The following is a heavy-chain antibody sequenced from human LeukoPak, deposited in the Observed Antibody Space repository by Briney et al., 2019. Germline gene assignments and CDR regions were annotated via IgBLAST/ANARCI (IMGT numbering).Heavy chain of an antibody. CDR2: ISYDGSNK. CDR1: GFTFSSYA. Sequence: GRSLRLSCAASGFTFSSYAMHWVRQAPGKGLEWVAVISYDGSNKYYADSVKGRFTISRDNSKNTLYLQMNSLRAEDTAVYYCATSSYDWYYFDYWGQGTLVTVSS. CDR3: ATSSYDWYYFDY. V-gene: IGHV3-30*01. J-gene: IGHJ4*02. D-gene: IGHD3-16*01.